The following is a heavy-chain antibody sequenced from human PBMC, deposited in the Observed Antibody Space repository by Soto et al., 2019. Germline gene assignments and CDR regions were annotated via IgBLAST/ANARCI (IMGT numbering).Heavy chain of an antibody. CDR1: GYTFTGYY. J-gene: IGHJ4*02. CDR2: INPNSGGT. D-gene: IGHD3-22*01. Sequence: QVQLVQSGAEVKKPGASVKVSCKASGYTFTGYYMHWVRQAPGQGLEWMGWINPNSGGTNYAQKFQGWVTTTRDTSISTAYMELSRLRSDATAVYYCARGDRGTYYYDSSGYWFDYWGQGTLVTVSS. CDR3: ARGDRGTYYYDSSGYWFDY. V-gene: IGHV1-2*04.